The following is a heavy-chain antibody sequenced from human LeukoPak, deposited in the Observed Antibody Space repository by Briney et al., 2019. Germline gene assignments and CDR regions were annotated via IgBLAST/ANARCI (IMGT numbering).Heavy chain of an antibody. D-gene: IGHD6-13*01. CDR2: IDNDAYSS. CDR3: ARDKIPSAGTPRGFDP. Sequence: PGGSLRLSCAASGFPFRSYWMHWVRQAPGKGLVWVARIDNDAYSSVYADSVKGRFTISRDNAKSSLYLQMNSLRAEDTAVYYCARDKIPSAGTPRGFDPWGQGTLVTVSS. J-gene: IGHJ5*02. CDR1: GFPFRSYW. V-gene: IGHV3-74*01.